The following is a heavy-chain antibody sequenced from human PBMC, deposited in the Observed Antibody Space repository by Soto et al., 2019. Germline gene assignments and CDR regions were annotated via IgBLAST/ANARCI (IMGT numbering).Heavy chain of an antibody. Sequence: SSETLSLTCPVSGGSFSITNYYWGWIRQPPGKGLEWIGSVYYSGITYYNPSLKSRVTISVDTSKKQFSLDLSSVTAADTAVYYCVSQVPGIANYFDYWGQGALVTVSS. CDR3: VSQVPGIANYFDY. CDR1: GGSFSITNYY. CDR2: VYYSGIT. V-gene: IGHV4-39*01. D-gene: IGHD2-21*01. J-gene: IGHJ4*02.